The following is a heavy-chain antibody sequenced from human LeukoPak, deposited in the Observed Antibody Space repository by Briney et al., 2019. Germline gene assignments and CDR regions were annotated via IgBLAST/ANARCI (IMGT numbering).Heavy chain of an antibody. CDR2: IRNKAKSHTT. D-gene: IGHD2-2*01. Sequence: GGSLRLSCAGSGFTFSHHFMDWVRQAPGKGLEWLGHIRNKAKSHTTEYAASVKGRFTISRDDSKNSVYLQMNSLKTEDTAVYYCAREAYCISTSCYETDAFDIWGQGAMVTVSS. V-gene: IGHV3-72*01. CDR3: AREAYCISTSCYETDAFDI. CDR1: GFTFSHHF. J-gene: IGHJ3*02.